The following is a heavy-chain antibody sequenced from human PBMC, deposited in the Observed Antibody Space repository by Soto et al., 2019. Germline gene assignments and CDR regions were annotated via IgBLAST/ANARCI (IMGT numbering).Heavy chain of an antibody. CDR3: ARGHCTNGLCYKYYFDY. CDR1: GFIFSTYG. V-gene: IGHV3-33*01. CDR2: IWYDGSSK. Sequence: QVHLVESGGGVVQPGRSLRLSCAASGFIFSTYGMHWVRQAPGKGLEWLAVIWYDGSSKYYVDSVKGRFTISRDNSKNTLYLQMNSLRAEDTAIYYCARGHCTNGLCYKYYFDYWGQGTLVTVSS. D-gene: IGHD2-8*01. J-gene: IGHJ4*02.